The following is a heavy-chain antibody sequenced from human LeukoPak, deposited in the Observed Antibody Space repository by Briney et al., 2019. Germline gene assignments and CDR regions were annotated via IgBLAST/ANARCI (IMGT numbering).Heavy chain of an antibody. V-gene: IGHV3-33*01. D-gene: IGHD3-3*01. CDR2: IWYDGSNK. CDR1: GFTFSSYG. J-gene: IGHJ6*02. Sequence: GGSLRLPCAASGFTFSSYGMHWVRQAPGKGLEWVAVIWYDGSNKYYADSVKGRFTISRDNSKNTLYLQMNSLRAEDTAVYYCARDRLRFLEWSGYGMDVWGQGTTVTVSS. CDR3: ARDRLRFLEWSGYGMDV.